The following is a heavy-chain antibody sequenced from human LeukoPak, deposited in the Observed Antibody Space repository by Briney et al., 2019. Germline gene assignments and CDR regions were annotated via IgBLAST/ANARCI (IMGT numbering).Heavy chain of an antibody. Sequence: GIINPSGGSTSYAQKFQGRVTITRDTSTSTVYMELSSLRSEDTAVYYCARAPLEYSSSAVDYWGQGTLVTVSS. CDR2: INPSGGST. CDR3: ARAPLEYSSSAVDY. J-gene: IGHJ4*02. D-gene: IGHD6-6*01. V-gene: IGHV1-46*01.